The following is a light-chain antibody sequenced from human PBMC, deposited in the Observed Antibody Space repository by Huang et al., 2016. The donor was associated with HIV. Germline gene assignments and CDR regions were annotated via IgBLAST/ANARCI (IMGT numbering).Light chain of an antibody. CDR3: QQRSAWPIT. CDR2: DAS. J-gene: IGKJ4*01. V-gene: IGKV3-11*01. Sequence: EIVLTQSPVTLSLYPGERATLSCRASQSVSNDLVWYQQEPGQAPSLLISDASNRATGIPPRFSGSGSGTDFTLTISSLEPEDFAVYYCQQRSAWPITFGGGTKVEIK. CDR1: QSVSND.